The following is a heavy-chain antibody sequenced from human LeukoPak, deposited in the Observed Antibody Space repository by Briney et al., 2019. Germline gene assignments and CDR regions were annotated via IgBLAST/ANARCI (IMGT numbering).Heavy chain of an antibody. CDR1: GYTFTGYY. D-gene: IGHD3-9*01. CDR2: INPNSGGT. Sequence: ASVKVSCKASGYTFTGYYMHWVRQAPGQGLEWMGWINPNSGGTNYAQKFQGGVTMTRDTSISTAYMELSRLRSDDTAVYYCARVKGRYFAYYFDYWGQGTLVTVSS. CDR3: ARVKGRYFAYYFDY. J-gene: IGHJ4*02. V-gene: IGHV1-2*02.